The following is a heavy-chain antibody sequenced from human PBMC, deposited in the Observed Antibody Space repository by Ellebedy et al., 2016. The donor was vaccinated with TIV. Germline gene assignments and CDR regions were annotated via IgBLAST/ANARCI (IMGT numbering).Heavy chain of an antibody. CDR3: ARAPTVTSVFDC. J-gene: IGHJ4*02. CDR1: GFTISNNY. V-gene: IGHV3-53*01. CDR2: LHSGGTT. Sequence: GGSLRLSXAASGFTISNNYMSWVCQAPGKGLEWVAILHSGGTTFYADSVKGRFTISRDSSKNTLYLQMNSLRVEDTAVYYCARAPTVTSVFDCWGQGTLVTVSS. D-gene: IGHD4-17*01.